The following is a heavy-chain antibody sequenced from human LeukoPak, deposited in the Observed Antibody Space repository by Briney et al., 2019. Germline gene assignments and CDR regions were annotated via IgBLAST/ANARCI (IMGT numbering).Heavy chain of an antibody. V-gene: IGHV1-2*02. D-gene: IGHD3-22*01. CDR3: AREYYDSSGYYSYYFDY. CDR2: ISPNSGGT. Sequence: GASVKVSCKASGDTFTGYYMHWVRQAPGQGLEWMGWISPNSGGTNYAQNFQGRVTMTRDTSISTAYMELSRLRSDDTAVYYCAREYYDSSGYYSYYFDYWGQGTLVTVSS. CDR1: GDTFTGYY. J-gene: IGHJ4*02.